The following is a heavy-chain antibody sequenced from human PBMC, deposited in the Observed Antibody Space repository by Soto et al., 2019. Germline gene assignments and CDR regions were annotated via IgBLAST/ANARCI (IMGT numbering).Heavy chain of an antibody. CDR3: ARDGGGYDILTGHDY. CDR1: GFSFSGYW. D-gene: IGHD3-9*01. Sequence: GGSLRLSCAASGFSFSGYWMSWVRQAPGKGLEWVANIHQHGSEKYYVDSVKGRFTISRDNAKKSLYLQMNSLRAEDTAVYYCARDGGGYDILTGHDYWGHGTLVTVS. J-gene: IGHJ4*01. CDR2: IHQHGSEK. V-gene: IGHV3-7*04.